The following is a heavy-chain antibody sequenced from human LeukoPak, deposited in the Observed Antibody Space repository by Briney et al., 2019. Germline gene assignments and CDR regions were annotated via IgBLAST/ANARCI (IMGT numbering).Heavy chain of an antibody. D-gene: IGHD5-24*01. CDR1: GFSFDDYA. CDR2: ISSSSSYI. Sequence: GGSLRLSCASSGFSFDDYAMHWVRQAPGKGLEWISSISSSSSYIYYADSVKGRFTISRDNAKNSLYLQMNSLRAEDTAVYYCAVEMATIFDYWGQGTLVTVSS. J-gene: IGHJ4*02. V-gene: IGHV3-21*01. CDR3: AVEMATIFDY.